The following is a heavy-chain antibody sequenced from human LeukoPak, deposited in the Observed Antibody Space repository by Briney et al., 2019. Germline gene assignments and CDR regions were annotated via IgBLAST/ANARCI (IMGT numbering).Heavy chain of an antibody. D-gene: IGHD6-6*01. CDR2: ISSSSSYM. V-gene: IGHV3-21*01. CDR1: GFTFSSYS. CDR3: ARQKGGSSSSHYFDY. Sequence: PGGSLRLSCAASGFTFSSYSMNWVRQAPGKGLEWVSSISSSSSYMYYADSVKGRFTISRDNAKNSLYLQMNSLRAEDTAVYYCARQKGGSSSSHYFDYWGQGTLVTVSS. J-gene: IGHJ4*02.